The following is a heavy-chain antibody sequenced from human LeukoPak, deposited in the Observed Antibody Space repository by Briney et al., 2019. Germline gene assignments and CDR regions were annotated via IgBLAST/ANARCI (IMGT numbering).Heavy chain of an antibody. J-gene: IGHJ4*02. D-gene: IGHD4-17*01. V-gene: IGHV4-34*01. CDR2: INHSGST. CDR1: GGSFSGYY. CDR3: AREMTTVTKDDY. Sequence: SETLSLTCAVYGGSFSGYYWSWIRQPPGKGLEWTGEINHSGSTNYNPSLKSRVTISVDTSKNQFSLKLSSVTAADTAVYYCAREMTTVTKDDYWGQGTLVTVSS.